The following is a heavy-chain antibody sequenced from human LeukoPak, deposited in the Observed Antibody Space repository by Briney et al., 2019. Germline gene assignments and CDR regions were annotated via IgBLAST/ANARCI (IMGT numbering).Heavy chain of an antibody. Sequence: ASVKVSCKASGYTFTGYYMHWVRQAPGQGLEWMGWINPNSGGTNYAQKFQGRVTMTRDTSISTAYMELSRLRSDDTAVYYCASGSPIVVVTAISQPFDYWGQGTLVTVSS. CDR1: GYTFTGYY. CDR2: INPNSGGT. V-gene: IGHV1-2*02. D-gene: IGHD2-21*02. J-gene: IGHJ4*02. CDR3: ASGSPIVVVTAISQPFDY.